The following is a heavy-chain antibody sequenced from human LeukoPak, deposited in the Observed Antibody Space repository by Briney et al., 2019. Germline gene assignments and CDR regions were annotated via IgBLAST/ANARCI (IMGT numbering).Heavy chain of an antibody. J-gene: IGHJ3*02. V-gene: IGHV3-48*03. Sequence: PGGSLRLSCAASGFTFSSYEMNWVRQAPGKELEWVSYISSSGSTIYYADSVKGRFTISRDNAKNSLYLQMNSLRAEDTAVYYCSKGSPAFDIWGQGTLVTVSS. CDR2: ISSSGSTI. CDR3: SKGSPAFDI. CDR1: GFTFSSYE.